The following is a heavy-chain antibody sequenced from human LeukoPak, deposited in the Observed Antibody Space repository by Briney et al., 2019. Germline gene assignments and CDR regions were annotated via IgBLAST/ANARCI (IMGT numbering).Heavy chain of an antibody. J-gene: IGHJ4*02. CDR2: IYYSGST. D-gene: IGHD4-17*01. CDR1: GGSISSYY. V-gene: IGHV4-59*01. CDR3: GXGAAGDYDYFDY. Sequence: ETXSXXCXVSGGSISSYYWSWIRQPPGKGLEWIGDIYYSGSTNYNPSLKSRVTISVDKSKNQFSLKLSSVTAADTAVYYCGXGAAGDYDYFDYWGQGTLVTVSS.